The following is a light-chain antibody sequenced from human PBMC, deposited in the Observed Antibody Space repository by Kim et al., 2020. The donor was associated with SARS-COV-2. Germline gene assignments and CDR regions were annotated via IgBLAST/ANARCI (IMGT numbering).Light chain of an antibody. CDR2: GTS. CDR1: QSVTDY. Sequence: SASVGDRVTITCRASQSVTDYLNWYQHQPGKAPKLLMYGTSSLETGVPSRFSGSGSGTDFSLTISSLQPEDFATYFCQQSYTSPHTFGQGTKLEI. V-gene: IGKV1-39*01. CDR3: QQSYTSPHT. J-gene: IGKJ2*01.